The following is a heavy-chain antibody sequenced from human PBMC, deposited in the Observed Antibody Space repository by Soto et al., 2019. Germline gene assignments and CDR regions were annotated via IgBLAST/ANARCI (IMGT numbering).Heavy chain of an antibody. J-gene: IGHJ3*02. D-gene: IGHD6-19*01. CDR3: ARKGIAVAGIAFDI. CDR1: GFTFSSYG. Sequence: EVQLVESGGGLVQPGGSLRLSCAASGFTFSSYGMNWVRQAPGKGLEWVSYISSSGSTLYYADSVKGRFTISRDNAKNSLYLQMNSLRAEDTAIYYCARKGIAVAGIAFDIWGQGTMVTVSS. V-gene: IGHV3-48*03. CDR2: ISSSGSTL.